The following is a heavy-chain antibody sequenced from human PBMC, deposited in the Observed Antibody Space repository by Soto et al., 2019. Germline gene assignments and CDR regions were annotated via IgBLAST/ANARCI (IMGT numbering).Heavy chain of an antibody. CDR1: GYTFTSYY. Sequence: QVQLVQSGAEVKKPGASVKVSCKASGYTFTSYYMHWVRQAPGQGLEWMGIINPSGGSTSYAQKFQGRVTMTRDTSTSTVYMELSSLRSEDTAVYYCARPQDYALPYYYYGMDVWGQGTTVTVSS. J-gene: IGHJ6*02. CDR2: INPSGGST. D-gene: IGHD4-17*01. V-gene: IGHV1-46*01. CDR3: ARPQDYALPYYYYGMDV.